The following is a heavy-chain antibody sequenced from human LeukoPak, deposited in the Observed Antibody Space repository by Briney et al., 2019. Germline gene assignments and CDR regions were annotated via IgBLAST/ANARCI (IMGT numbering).Heavy chain of an antibody. V-gene: IGHV3-23*01. CDR1: GFTFRSHA. CDR3: AKVGIRHGWYARYYFDY. J-gene: IGHJ4*02. D-gene: IGHD6-19*01. Sequence: GGSLRLSCVGSGFTFRSHAMSWVRQAPEKGLEFVSGIYENGGTTYYADSVKGRFSISRDNSKNTLYLQMNSLRAEDTAVYYCAKVGIRHGWYARYYFDYWGQGTLVTVSS. CDR2: IYENGGTT.